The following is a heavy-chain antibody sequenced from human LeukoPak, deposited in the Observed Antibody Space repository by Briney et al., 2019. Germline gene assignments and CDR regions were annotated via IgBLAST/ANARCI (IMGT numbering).Heavy chain of an antibody. CDR3: ARDLARGSGYTCLDY. Sequence: GGSLRLSCAVSGFSFSSYWMSWVRQAPGKGLEWVANIKQDGSEKYYVDSVKGRFTIFRDDAKSSLYLQMNSLRAEDTAVYYCARDLARGSGYTCLDYWGQGTLVTVSS. J-gene: IGHJ4*02. V-gene: IGHV3-7*01. CDR2: IKQDGSEK. CDR1: GFSFSSYW. D-gene: IGHD3-22*01.